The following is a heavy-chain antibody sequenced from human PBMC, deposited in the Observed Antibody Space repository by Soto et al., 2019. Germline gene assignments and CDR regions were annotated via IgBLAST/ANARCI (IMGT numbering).Heavy chain of an antibody. J-gene: IGHJ6*02. CDR3: ARNEYSTTFYYYGMDV. V-gene: IGHV1-69*01. CDR2: IIPIFGTA. D-gene: IGHD6-6*01. Sequence: QGLEWMGRIIPIFGTANYTQKFQGRVTITADESTSTAYMELSSLRSEDTAVYYCARNEYSTTFYYYGMDVWGQGTTVTVSS.